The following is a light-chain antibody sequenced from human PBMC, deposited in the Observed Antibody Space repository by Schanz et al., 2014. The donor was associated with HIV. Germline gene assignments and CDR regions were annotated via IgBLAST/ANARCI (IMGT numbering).Light chain of an antibody. CDR1: QSVSSSY. Sequence: EIVLTQSPGTLSVSPGDRATLSCRASQSVSSSYLAWYQQKPGQAPRLLIYGASSSATGIPDRFSGSGSGTDFTLTISGLEPEDFAVYYCQQFGSSRTFGQGTKVEIK. CDR2: GAS. CDR3: QQFGSSRT. V-gene: IGKV3-20*01. J-gene: IGKJ1*01.